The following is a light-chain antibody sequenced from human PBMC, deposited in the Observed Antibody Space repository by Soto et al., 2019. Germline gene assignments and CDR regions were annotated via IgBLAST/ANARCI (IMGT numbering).Light chain of an antibody. Sequence: DIRMTQSPSTLSASVGDSVTITCRASQTVSPWLAWYQQKAGKAPKLLIYDVSSLKRGVPSRFSGSGSGTDFTLTISSLQSDDFATYYCQQYDSYWGTFGQGTKVEF. CDR3: QQYDSYWGT. CDR2: DVS. V-gene: IGKV1-5*01. J-gene: IGKJ1*01. CDR1: QTVSPW.